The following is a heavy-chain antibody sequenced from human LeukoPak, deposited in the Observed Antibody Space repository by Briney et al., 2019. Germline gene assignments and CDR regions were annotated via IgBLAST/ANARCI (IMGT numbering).Heavy chain of an antibody. Sequence: LSGGSLRLSCAASGFTFSSYGMHWVRQAPGKGLEWVAVIWYDGSNKYYADSVKGRFTISRDDSKNTLYLQMNSLRAEDTAVYYCARDTTVTTYGLYWDWGQGTLVTVSS. CDR3: ARDTTVTTYGLYWD. V-gene: IGHV3-33*08. J-gene: IGHJ4*02. D-gene: IGHD4-17*01. CDR2: IWYDGSNK. CDR1: GFTFSSYG.